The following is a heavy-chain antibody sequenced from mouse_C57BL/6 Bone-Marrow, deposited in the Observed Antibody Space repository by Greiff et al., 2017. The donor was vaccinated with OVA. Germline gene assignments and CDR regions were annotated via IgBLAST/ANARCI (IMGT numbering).Heavy chain of an antibody. Sequence: QVQLQQPGAELVKPGASVKVSCKASGYTFTSYWITWVKQRPGQGLEWIGDIYPGSGSTNYNEKFKSKATLTVDTSSSTAYMQLSSLTSEDSAVYYCARGGENYGNYGWYFDVWGTGTTVTVSS. CDR3: ARGGENYGNYGWYFDV. J-gene: IGHJ1*03. CDR1: GYTFTSYW. V-gene: IGHV1-55*01. CDR2: IYPGSGST. D-gene: IGHD2-1*01.